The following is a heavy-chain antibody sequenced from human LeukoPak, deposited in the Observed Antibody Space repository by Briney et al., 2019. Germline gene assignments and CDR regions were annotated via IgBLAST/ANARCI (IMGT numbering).Heavy chain of an antibody. CDR2: ISSSSSYI. CDR3: ARARGYCSGGSCYYYGMDV. CDR1: GFTFSSYS. Sequence: GGSLRLSCAASGFTFSSYSMNWVCQAPGKGLEWVSSISSSSSYIYYADSVKGRFTISRDNAKTSLYLQMNSLRAEDTAVYYCARARGYCSGGSCYYYGMDVWGQGTTVTVSS. D-gene: IGHD2-15*01. V-gene: IGHV3-21*01. J-gene: IGHJ6*02.